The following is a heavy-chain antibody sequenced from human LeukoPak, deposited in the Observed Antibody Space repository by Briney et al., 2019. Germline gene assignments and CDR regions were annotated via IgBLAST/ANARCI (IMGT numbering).Heavy chain of an antibody. CDR2: ISGSGDST. V-gene: IGHV3-23*01. D-gene: IGHD5-24*01. Sequence: GGSLRLSCTASGSTFSSYTMSWARQAPGKGLEWVSAISGSGDSTYYADSVKGRFTISRDNSKNTLYLQMNSLRAEDTAVYYCAKSRANDGYTYVYYFDYWGQGSLVTVSS. CDR3: AKSRANDGYTYVYYFDY. J-gene: IGHJ4*02. CDR1: GSTFSSYT.